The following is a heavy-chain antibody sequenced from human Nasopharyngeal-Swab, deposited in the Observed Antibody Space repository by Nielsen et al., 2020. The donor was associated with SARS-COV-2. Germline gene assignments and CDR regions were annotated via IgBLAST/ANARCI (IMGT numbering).Heavy chain of an antibody. Sequence: VRQAPGKGLEWVSVISGSGGSTYYADSVKGRFTISRDNSKNTLYLQMSSLRAEDTAVYYCARYDDYYDSSGYAYWGQGTLVTVSS. V-gene: IGHV3-23*01. D-gene: IGHD3-22*01. CDR2: ISGSGGST. CDR3: ARYDDYYDSSGYAY. J-gene: IGHJ4*02.